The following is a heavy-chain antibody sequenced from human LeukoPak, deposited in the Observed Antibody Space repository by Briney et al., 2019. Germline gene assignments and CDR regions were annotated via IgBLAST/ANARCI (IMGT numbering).Heavy chain of an antibody. D-gene: IGHD5-18*01. Sequence: PGGSLRLSCAASGFTFSSYSMNWVRQAPGKGLEWVSSISTSSGYIYYADSMKGRFTISRDNAKNSLYLQMSGLTAEDTAVYYCASTRGYSYGYRYWGQGTLVTVSS. CDR3: ASTRGYSYGYRY. J-gene: IGHJ4*02. V-gene: IGHV3-21*01. CDR1: GFTFSSYS. CDR2: ISTSSGYI.